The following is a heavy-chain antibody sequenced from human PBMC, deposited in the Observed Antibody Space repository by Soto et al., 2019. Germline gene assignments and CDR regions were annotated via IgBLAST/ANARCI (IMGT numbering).Heavy chain of an antibody. D-gene: IGHD5-12*01. J-gene: IGHJ4*02. CDR2: ISHSGASI. V-gene: IGHV3-48*03. CDR3: ARDAPLPQGRWLNLDF. CDR1: GFTFSNYD. Sequence: VQLVESGGGVVQPGRSLRLSCAASGFTFSNYDMNWVRQAPGKGLEWVSYISHSGASIDYADSVRGRFTISRDNAKNSLYLQMNSLRAEDTAVYYCARDAPLPQGRWLNLDFWGQGTLVTVSS.